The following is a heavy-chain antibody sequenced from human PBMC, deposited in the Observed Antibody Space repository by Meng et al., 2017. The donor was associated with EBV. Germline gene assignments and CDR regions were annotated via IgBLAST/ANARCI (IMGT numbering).Heavy chain of an antibody. V-gene: IGHV1-18*01. CDR1: CYTFNSYG. Sequence: QVQVVQAGGGVKAPGASMNVCCKASCYTFNSYGISLVRQAPGQGLEWMGWISAYNGNTNDAQKLQGRVTMTTDTSTSTAYMELRSLRSDDTAVYYCARGLDYFDYWGQGTLVTVSS. CDR2: ISAYNGNT. CDR3: ARGLDYFDY. J-gene: IGHJ4*02.